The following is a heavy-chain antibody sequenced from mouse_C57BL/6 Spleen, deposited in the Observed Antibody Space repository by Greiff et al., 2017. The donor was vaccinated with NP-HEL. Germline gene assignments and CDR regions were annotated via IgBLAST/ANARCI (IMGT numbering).Heavy chain of an antibody. Sequence: VQLQQPGAELVKPGASVKLSCKASGYTFTSYWMHWVKQRPGQGLEWIGMIHPNSGSTNYNEKFKSKATLTVDKSSSTAYMQLSSLTSEDSAVYYCAREVFTKGYFDYWGQGTTLTVSS. V-gene: IGHV1-64*01. CDR3: AREVFTKGYFDY. J-gene: IGHJ2*01. D-gene: IGHD2-12*01. CDR2: IHPNSGST. CDR1: GYTFTSYW.